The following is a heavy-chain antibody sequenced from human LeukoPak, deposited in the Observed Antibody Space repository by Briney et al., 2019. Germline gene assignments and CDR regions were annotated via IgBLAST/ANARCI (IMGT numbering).Heavy chain of an antibody. J-gene: IGHJ3*01. V-gene: IGHV3-33*01. Sequence: GGSLRLSCAASGFSFSTYGMHWVRQAPGKGLEWVAVIWYDGGNKYYADSVKGRFAISRDNSKDTLYLQMSGLRVEDTAVYFCVREMDSDYPGSFDLWGQGRRVTVSS. CDR2: IWYDGGNK. CDR1: GFSFSTYG. D-gene: IGHD3-16*01. CDR3: VREMDSDYPGSFDL.